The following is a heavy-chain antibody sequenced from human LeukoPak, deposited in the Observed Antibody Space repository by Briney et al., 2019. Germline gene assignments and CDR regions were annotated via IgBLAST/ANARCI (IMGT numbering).Heavy chain of an antibody. CDR2: INPKSGGT. D-gene: IGHD5-18*01. CDR1: GYTFTDYY. Sequence: ASVKVYCKASGYTFTDYYMHWVRQAPGQGLEWMERINPKSGGTNYAQKFQGRVTMARDTSISTAYMEVSRLRSDDTAVYYCARDLFGYSYGPLGYWGQGTLVTVSS. J-gene: IGHJ4*02. V-gene: IGHV1-2*02. CDR3: ARDLFGYSYGPLGY.